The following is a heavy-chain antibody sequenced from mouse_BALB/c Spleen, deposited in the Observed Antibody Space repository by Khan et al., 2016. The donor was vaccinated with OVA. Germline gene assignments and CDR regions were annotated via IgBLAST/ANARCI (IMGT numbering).Heavy chain of an antibody. CDR3: TRGGYGGFAS. CDR2: INPSNGDT. J-gene: IGHJ3*01. Sequence: QVQLKQSGAELVKPGASVKLSCKASGYTFTSYYMYWVKQRPGQGLEWIGDINPSNGDTYFNEKFKNKATLTVDKSSSTTYMQHSSLTSEDSAVYYCTRGGYGGFASWGQGTLVTVSA. CDR1: GYTFTSYY. D-gene: IGHD2-2*01. V-gene: IGHV1-53*01.